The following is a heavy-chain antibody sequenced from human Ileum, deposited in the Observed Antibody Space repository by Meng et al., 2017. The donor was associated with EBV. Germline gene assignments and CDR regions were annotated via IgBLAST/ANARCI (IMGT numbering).Heavy chain of an antibody. D-gene: IGHD2-2*01. J-gene: IGHJ4*02. V-gene: IGHV4-4*03. CDR1: GASISSTNW. CDR3: ANRRPASGPLGDY. Sequence: QLQRPESGPGPLKPPATLSLSCAVSGASISSTNWWSWVRQPPGKGLEWIGDIYHSGSTNYNPSLKSRVTISIDASKNQFSLKVTSVTAADTAMYYCANRRPASGPLGDYWGQGTLVTVSS. CDR2: IYHSGST.